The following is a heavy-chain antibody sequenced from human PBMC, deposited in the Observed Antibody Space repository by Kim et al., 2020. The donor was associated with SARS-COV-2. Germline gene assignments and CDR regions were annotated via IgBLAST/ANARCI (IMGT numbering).Heavy chain of an antibody. J-gene: IGHJ4*02. CDR3: AKDPRSGWFWFDY. Sequence: GGSLRLSCAASGFTFDDYTMHWVRQAPGKGLEWVSLISWDGGSTYYADSVKGRFTISRDNSKNSLYLQMNSLRTEDTALYYCAKDPRSGWFWFDYWGQGTLVTVSS. CDR2: ISWDGGST. V-gene: IGHV3-43*01. CDR1: GFTFDDYT. D-gene: IGHD6-19*01.